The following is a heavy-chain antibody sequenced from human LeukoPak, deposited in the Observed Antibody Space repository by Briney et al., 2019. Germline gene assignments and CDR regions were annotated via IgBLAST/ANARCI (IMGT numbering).Heavy chain of an antibody. CDR1: GGSISSYH. D-gene: IGHD2-15*01. V-gene: IGHV4-59*12. J-gene: IGHJ6*02. CDR3: ASAGAGARRYCSGGSCGYRLDQYSGLDV. CDR2: FYYSGST. Sequence: SETLSLTCTVSGGSISSYHWSWIRQPPGKGLEWIGFFYYSGSTNYNPSPKSRVTISIDTSKNHFSLKLSSVTAADTAVYFCASAGAGARRYCSGGSCGYRLDQYSGLDVWGQGTTVTVSS.